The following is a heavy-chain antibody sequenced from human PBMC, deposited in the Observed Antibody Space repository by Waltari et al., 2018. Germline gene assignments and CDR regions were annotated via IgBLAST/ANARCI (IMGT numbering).Heavy chain of an antibody. V-gene: IGHV1-2*02. CDR2: INPNNGGK. CDR1: GYTLTGYY. J-gene: IGHJ5*02. CDR3: AREYSIVVVGAATDWFDP. Sequence: QVQLVQSGAEVKKPGASVKVSCKASGYTLTGYYMHWVRQAPGQGLEWRGWINPNNGGKKYAQKFQDRVTMTRATSTSSADRGLRRLRSDDTAVDYWAREYSIVVVGAATDWFDPWGQGTLVTVSS. D-gene: IGHD2-15*01.